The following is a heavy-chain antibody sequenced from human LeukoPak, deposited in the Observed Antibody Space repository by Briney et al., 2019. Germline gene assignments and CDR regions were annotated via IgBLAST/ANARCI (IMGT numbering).Heavy chain of an antibody. V-gene: IGHV4-34*01. D-gene: IGHD2-15*01. J-gene: IGHJ4*02. Sequence: SETLSLTCAVYGGSFSGYYWSWIRQPPGKGLEWIGEINHSGITNYNPSLKSRVTISVDTSKNQFSLKLSSVTAADTAVYYCVRGRGVVHYWGQGTLVTVSS. CDR2: INHSGIT. CDR3: VRGRGVVHY. CDR1: GGSFSGYY.